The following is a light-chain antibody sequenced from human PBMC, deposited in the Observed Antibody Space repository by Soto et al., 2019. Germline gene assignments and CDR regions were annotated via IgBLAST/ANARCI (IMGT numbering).Light chain of an antibody. V-gene: IGKV3-15*01. Sequence: EIVMTQSPATLSVSPGERATLSCRASQSVGSDLAWHQQKPGQAPRLVIYDIFTRATGAPTRISGSGSGTEFTLTISSLQSEEFAVYYCQQYNSWSLTFGGGTKVEIK. CDR1: QSVGSD. CDR2: DIF. CDR3: QQYNSWSLT. J-gene: IGKJ4*01.